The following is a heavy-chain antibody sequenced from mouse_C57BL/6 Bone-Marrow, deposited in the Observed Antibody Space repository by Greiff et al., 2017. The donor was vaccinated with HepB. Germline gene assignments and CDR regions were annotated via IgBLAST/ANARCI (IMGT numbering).Heavy chain of an antibody. CDR3: AKRFLFDY. CDR1: GYAFSSSW. CDR2: IYPGDGDT. Sequence: VQLQQSGPELVKPGASVKISCKASGYAFSSSWMNWVKQRPGKGLEWIGRIYPGDGDTNYNGKFKGKATLTADKSSSTAYMQLSSLTSEDSAVYFCAKRFLFDYWGQGTTLTVSS. J-gene: IGHJ2*01. V-gene: IGHV1-82*01.